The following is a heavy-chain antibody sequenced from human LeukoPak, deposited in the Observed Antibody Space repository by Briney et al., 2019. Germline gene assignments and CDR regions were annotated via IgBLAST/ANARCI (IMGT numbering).Heavy chain of an antibody. V-gene: IGHV4-4*02. CDR3: ARRSRVVISSAYFDY. CDR1: GGSISSSNW. CDR2: IYHSGST. Sequence: PSETQSLTCAVSGGSISSSNWWSWVRQPPGKGLEWIGEIYHSGSTNYNPSLKSRVTISVDKSKNQFSLKLSSVTAADTAVYYCARRSRVVISSAYFDYWGQGTLVTVSS. D-gene: IGHD3-3*01. J-gene: IGHJ4*02.